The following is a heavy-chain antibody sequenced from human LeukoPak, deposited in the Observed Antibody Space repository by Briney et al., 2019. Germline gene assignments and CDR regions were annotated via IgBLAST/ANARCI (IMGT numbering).Heavy chain of an antibody. V-gene: IGHV3-11*04. CDR2: ISSSSSTI. Sequence: GGSLRLSCAASGFTVSGNYMSWVRQAPGKGLEWVSYISSSSSTIYYADSVKGRFTISRDNAKNSLYLQMNSLRAEDTAVYYCARDLGIDYGSVDNWGQGTLVTVSS. D-gene: IGHD3-10*01. CDR3: ARDLGIDYGSVDN. CDR1: GFTVSGNY. J-gene: IGHJ4*02.